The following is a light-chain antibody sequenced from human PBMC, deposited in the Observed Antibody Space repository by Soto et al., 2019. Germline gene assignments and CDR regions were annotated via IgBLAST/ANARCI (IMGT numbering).Light chain of an antibody. CDR2: SIN. V-gene: IGLV1-44*01. CDR3: AAWDDSLNGYV. CDR1: SSNIGSNT. Sequence: QSVLTQPPSASGTPGQRVTISCSGSSSNIGSNTVNWYQQLPGTAPKLLIYSINHRPSGVPDRFSGSKSGTSASLAISGLQSEDEDDYYCAAWDDSLNGYVFGTGTKVTVL. J-gene: IGLJ1*01.